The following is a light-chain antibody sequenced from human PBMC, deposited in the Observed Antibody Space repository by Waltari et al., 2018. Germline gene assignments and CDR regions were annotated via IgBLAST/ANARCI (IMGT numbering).Light chain of an antibody. J-gene: IGKJ2*03. V-gene: IGKV1-5*03. CDR3: QQYSSSSMFS. CDR2: KTF. Sequence: DIQMTQSPSTLSASVGDRVTITCRASQRISTSLAWFQQTPGNPPKLLIYKTFNLERGVPSRFSVSGSGTEVTLTITSLQPGDFATYYCQQYSSSSMFSFGQGTKLEIK. CDR1: QRISTS.